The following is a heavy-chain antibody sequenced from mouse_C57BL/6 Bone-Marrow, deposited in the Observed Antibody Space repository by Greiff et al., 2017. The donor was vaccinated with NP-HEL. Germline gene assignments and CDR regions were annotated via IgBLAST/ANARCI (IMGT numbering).Heavy chain of an antibody. CDR3: ARLSYGNWGFAY. CDR1: GYTFTSYW. V-gene: IGHV1-52*01. D-gene: IGHD2-1*01. J-gene: IGHJ3*01. CDR2: IDPSDSET. Sequence: QVQLQQPGAELVRPGSSVKLSCKASGYTFTSYWMHWVKQRPIQGLEWIGNIDPSDSETHYNQKFKDKATLTVDKSSSTAYMQRSSLTSEDSAVYYCARLSYGNWGFAYWGQGTLVTVSA.